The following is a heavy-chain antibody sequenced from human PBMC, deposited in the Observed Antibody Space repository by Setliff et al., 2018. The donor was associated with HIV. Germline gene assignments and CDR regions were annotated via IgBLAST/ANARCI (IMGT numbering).Heavy chain of an antibody. CDR2: IHTNTGDP. D-gene: IGHD1-26*01. CDR1: GYNVTVSA. J-gene: IGHJ6*02. V-gene: IGHV7-4-1*02. Sequence: ASVKVSCKASGYNVTVSAINWVRQAPGQALEWLGWIHTNTGDPTYAQGFTGRFVFSFDTSVSTAYLQISGLKAEDTAVYYCATGGEQLYFYGMDVWGQGTTVTVSS. CDR3: ATGGEQLYFYGMDV.